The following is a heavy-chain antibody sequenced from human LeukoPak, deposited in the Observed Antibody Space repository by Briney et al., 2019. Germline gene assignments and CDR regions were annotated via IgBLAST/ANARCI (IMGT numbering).Heavy chain of an antibody. CDR3: AAGTGTSDFDY. D-gene: IGHD1-7*01. Sequence: GGSLRLSSAASGFTFSEAWMNWVRQAAGKGLEWVGRIKRKTDDGPTDYAAPVKGRFTVSRDDSKNTLYLQMNSLKTEDTAVYYCAAGTGTSDFDYWGQGTLVTVSS. CDR1: GFTFSEAW. V-gene: IGHV3-15*01. J-gene: IGHJ4*02. CDR2: IKRKTDDGPT.